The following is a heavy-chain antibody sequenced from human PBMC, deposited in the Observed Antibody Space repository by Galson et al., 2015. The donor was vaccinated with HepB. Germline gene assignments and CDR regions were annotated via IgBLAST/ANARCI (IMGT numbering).Heavy chain of an antibody. Sequence: QSGAEVKKPGESLKISCKGSGYSFTNFWIGWVRQMPGKGLEWMGIIYPGDFDTRYSPSFQGQVTISADKSISTAYLQWSSLKASDTAVYYCTRLRYDFWSGPDYWGQGTLVTVSS. D-gene: IGHD3-3*01. J-gene: IGHJ4*02. CDR2: IYPGDFDT. V-gene: IGHV5-51*01. CDR3: TRLRYDFWSGPDY. CDR1: GYSFTNFW.